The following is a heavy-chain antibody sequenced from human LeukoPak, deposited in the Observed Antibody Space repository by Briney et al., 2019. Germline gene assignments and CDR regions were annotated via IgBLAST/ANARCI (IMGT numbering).Heavy chain of an antibody. CDR1: GGSVSGYY. CDR3: ARRARWAQDFDY. J-gene: IGHJ4*02. Sequence: PSETLSLTCTVSGGSVSGYYWSWIRQPPGKGLEWSAYIYYSGSTSYNPSLKSRVTISVDTSKNQFSLRLSSVTAADTAVYYCARRARWAQDFDYWGQGTLVTVSS. D-gene: IGHD5-24*01. CDR2: IYYSGST. V-gene: IGHV4-59*08.